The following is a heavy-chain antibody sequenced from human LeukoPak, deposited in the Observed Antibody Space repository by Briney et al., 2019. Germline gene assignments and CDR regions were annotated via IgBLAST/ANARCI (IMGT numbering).Heavy chain of an antibody. V-gene: IGHV4-39*07. J-gene: IGHJ5*02. CDR1: GGSVSTSTYY. D-gene: IGHD6-13*01. CDR3: AREGGGSAAYGLNWFDP. Sequence: SETLSLTCTVSGGSVSTSTYYWGWIRQPPGKGLEWIGSIYYSGHTYYNPSLKSRVTISVDTSKNQFSLELSSVTAADTAVYYCAREGGGSAAYGLNWFDPWGQGTLVTVSS. CDR2: IYYSGHT.